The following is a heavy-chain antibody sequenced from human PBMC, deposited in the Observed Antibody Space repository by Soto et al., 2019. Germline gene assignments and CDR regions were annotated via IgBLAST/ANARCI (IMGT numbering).Heavy chain of an antibody. J-gene: IGHJ4*02. CDR1: GFTFRSYA. CDR2: INGGGSST. CDR3: AKCGLVTWQQLVEAPTYPVY. D-gene: IGHD6-13*01. Sequence: GGSLRLSCAASGFTFRSYAMSWVRQAPGKGLEWVSTINGGGSSTSYAASVKGRFTISRDNSKNTLYLRMNSLRDDDTAVYYCAKCGLVTWQQLVEAPTYPVYWGQGTVVTVSS. V-gene: IGHV3-23*01.